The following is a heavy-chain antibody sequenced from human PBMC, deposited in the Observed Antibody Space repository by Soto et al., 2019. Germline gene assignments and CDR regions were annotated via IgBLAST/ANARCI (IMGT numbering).Heavy chain of an antibody. V-gene: IGHV3-23*01. D-gene: IGHD4-17*01. CDR2: SGGGT. CDR3: AKDHGYYFDY. J-gene: IGHJ4*02. Sequence: GSLSLSCAASGFTFTNYAMSWVRQAPGKGLEWVSGSGGGTYYADSVKGRFAISRDNSKNTLYLQMNSLRAEDTAVYYCAKDHGYYFDYWGQGTLVTVSS. CDR1: GFTFTNYA.